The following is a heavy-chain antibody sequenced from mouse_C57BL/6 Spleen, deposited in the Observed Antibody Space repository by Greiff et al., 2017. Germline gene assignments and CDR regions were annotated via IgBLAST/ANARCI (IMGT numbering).Heavy chain of an antibody. CDR1: GFTFSDYG. CDR2: ISSGSSTI. J-gene: IGHJ3*01. CDR3: ARPGYSNWFAY. V-gene: IGHV5-17*01. Sequence: EVKLMESGGGLVKPGGSLKLSCAASGFTFSDYGMHWVRQAPEKGLEWVAYISSGSSTIYYADTVKGRFTISRDNAKNTLFLQMTSLRSEDTAVYYCARPGYSNWFAYWGQGTLVTVSA. D-gene: IGHD2-5*01.